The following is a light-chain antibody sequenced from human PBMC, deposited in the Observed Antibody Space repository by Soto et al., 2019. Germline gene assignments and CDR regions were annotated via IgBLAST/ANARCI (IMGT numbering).Light chain of an antibody. J-gene: IGLJ2*01. CDR2: RDN. CDR1: SSNIGRNY. Sequence: QSVLTQTPSVSGTPGQRVNISCSGSSSNIGRNYVYWYHQFPGTAPKLLIYRDNERPSGVPDRFSGSKSDTSSSLAISGLRSGDEDDYHCATWDDSLGGPVFGGGTKLTVL. CDR3: ATWDDSLGGPV. V-gene: IGLV1-47*01.